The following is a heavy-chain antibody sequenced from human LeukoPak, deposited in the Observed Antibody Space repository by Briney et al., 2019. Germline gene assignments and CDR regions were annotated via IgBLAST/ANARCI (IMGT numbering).Heavy chain of an antibody. Sequence: GGSLRLSCAASGFTFSSYGMHWVRQAPGKGLEWVAVISYDGSNKYYADSVKGRFIISRDNSKNTLYLQMNSLRAEDTVVYYCAKDTVKVTTIRRIPHYMDVWGKGTTVTISS. D-gene: IGHD5-12*01. CDR2: ISYDGSNK. V-gene: IGHV3-30*18. CDR3: AKDTVKVTTIRRIPHYMDV. J-gene: IGHJ6*03. CDR1: GFTFSSYG.